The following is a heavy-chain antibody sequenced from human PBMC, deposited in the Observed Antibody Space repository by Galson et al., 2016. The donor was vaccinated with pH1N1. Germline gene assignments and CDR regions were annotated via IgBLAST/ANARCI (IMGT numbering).Heavy chain of an antibody. D-gene: IGHD6-19*01. Sequence: SLRLSCAASGFTFNSYSMNWVRQAPGKGLEWVSTINGGGSTTYYADSVKGRFTISRDNSKNTLYLQMNSLRAEDTAVYYCAKAPYNSGWAFWFDPWGQGSLVTVSS. CDR3: AKAPYNSGWAFWFDP. V-gene: IGHV3-23*01. J-gene: IGHJ5*02. CDR1: GFTFNSYS. CDR2: INGGGSTT.